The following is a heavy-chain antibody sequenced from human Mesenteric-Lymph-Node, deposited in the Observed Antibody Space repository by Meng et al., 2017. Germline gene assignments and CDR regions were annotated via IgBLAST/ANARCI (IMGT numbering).Heavy chain of an antibody. CDR3: ARLDYYAVSYYFDY. V-gene: IGHV4-59*01. CDR1: GGSISSYY. Sequence: SETLSLTCTVSGGSISSYYWSWIRQPPGKGLEWIGYIYYSGSTNYNPSLKSRVTISVDTSKNQFSLKLSSVTAADTAVYYCARLDYYAVSYYFDYWGQGTLVTVSS. D-gene: IGHD3-10*01. J-gene: IGHJ4*02. CDR2: IYYSGST.